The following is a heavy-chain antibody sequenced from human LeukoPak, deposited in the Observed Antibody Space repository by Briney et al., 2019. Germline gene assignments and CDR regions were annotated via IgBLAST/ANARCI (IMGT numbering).Heavy chain of an antibody. J-gene: IGHJ4*02. CDR2: ISGSGGST. V-gene: IGHV3-23*01. CDR1: GFTFTSYS. Sequence: GGSLRLSCAASGFTFTSYSMNWVRQAPGKGLEWVSAISGSGGSTYYADSVKGRFTISRDNSKDTLYLQMNSLRAEDTAVYYCAKDRVHYYDSSGYSDYWGQGTLVTVSS. D-gene: IGHD3-22*01. CDR3: AKDRVHYYDSSGYSDY.